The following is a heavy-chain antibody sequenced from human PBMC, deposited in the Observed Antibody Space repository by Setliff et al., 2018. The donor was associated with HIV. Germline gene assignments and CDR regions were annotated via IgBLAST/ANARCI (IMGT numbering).Heavy chain of an antibody. CDR3: ARGTRVGANDAFDI. J-gene: IGHJ3*02. CDR1: GYTFIGYY. D-gene: IGHD1-26*01. CDR2: IIPIFGTA. V-gene: IGHV1-69*13. Sequence: SVKVSCKASGYTFIGYYIHWVRQAPGQGLEWMGGIIPIFGTANYAQKFQGRVTITADESTSTAYMELSRLRSDDTAVYYCARGTRVGANDAFDIWGQGTMVTVSS.